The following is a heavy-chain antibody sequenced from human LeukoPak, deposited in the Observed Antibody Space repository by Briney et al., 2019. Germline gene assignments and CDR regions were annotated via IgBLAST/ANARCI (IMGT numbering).Heavy chain of an antibody. V-gene: IGHV3-13*01. D-gene: IGHD4-17*01. CDR2: IGTAGDT. CDR3: ARGDYGDYYFDY. J-gene: IGHJ4*02. Sequence: GGSLRLSCAASGFTLSTYDMHWVRQPTGRGLEWVSAIGTAGDTYYPGSVKGRFTISRENAKNSLYLQINSLRADDTAVYYCARGDYGDYYFDYWGQGTLVTVSS. CDR1: GFTLSTYD.